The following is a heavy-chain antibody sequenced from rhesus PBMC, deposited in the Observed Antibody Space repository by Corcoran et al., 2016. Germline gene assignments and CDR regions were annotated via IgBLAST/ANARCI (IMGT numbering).Heavy chain of an antibody. CDR1: GGSLSSNY. J-gene: IGHJ4*01. CDR3: ARRLATVTLSYFDY. Sequence: QLQLQESGPGLVKPSETRSLTCAVSGGSLSSNYWSWIRQPPGKGLEWLGRISGSGGSTDYNPSLKSRVTISTDTSKNQFSLKLSSVTAADTAVYYCARRLATVTLSYFDYWGQGVLVTVSS. D-gene: IGHD5-36*02. CDR2: ISGSGGST. V-gene: IGHV4-173*01.